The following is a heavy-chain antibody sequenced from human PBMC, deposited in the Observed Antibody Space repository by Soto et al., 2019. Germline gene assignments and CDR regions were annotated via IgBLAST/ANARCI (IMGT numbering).Heavy chain of an antibody. V-gene: IGHV5-10-1*01. D-gene: IGHD3-22*01. CDR2: SDPSDSQT. J-gene: IGHJ4*02. CDR3: ARQIYDSDTSRNFHNYFDS. CDR1: GDNECRSW. Sequence: ISGKRRGDNECRSWRSPGHQKTGKGLEGMGRSDPSDSQTYYSPAFRGHVTVSVTKSITTVFLQWRSLRASDTAMYYGARQIYDSDTSRNFHNYFDSWGQGTPVTVSS.